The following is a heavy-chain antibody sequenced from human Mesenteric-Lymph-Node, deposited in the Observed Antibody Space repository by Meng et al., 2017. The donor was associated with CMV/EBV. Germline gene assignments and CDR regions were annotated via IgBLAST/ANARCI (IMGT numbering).Heavy chain of an antibody. CDR2: IYSGGTT. CDR3: ARFKWWELGFTTGGAFDI. V-gene: IGHV3-53*01. D-gene: IGHD1-26*01. Sequence: GGSLRLSCVVSGFTVTNNYMIWVRQAPGKGLEWASVIYSGGTTNYADSVRGRFTISRDNAKNSLYLQMNSLRAEDTAVYYCARFKWWELGFTTGGAFDIWGQGTMVTVSS. J-gene: IGHJ3*02. CDR1: GFTVTNNY.